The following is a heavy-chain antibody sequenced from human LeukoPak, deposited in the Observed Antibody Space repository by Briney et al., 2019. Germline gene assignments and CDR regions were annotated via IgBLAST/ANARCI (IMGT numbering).Heavy chain of an antibody. D-gene: IGHD6-25*01. J-gene: IGHJ4*02. CDR3: APDLRGSASSLDD. CDR1: GFTFSTYW. Sequence: GGSLRLSCAASGFTFSTYWMHWVRQAPGKGLVWVSRINSDGSSTSYADSVKGRFTISRDNSKNTLSLQMNSLRAEDTAVYYCAPDLRGSASSLDDWGQGTLVTVSS. CDR2: INSDGSST. V-gene: IGHV3-74*01.